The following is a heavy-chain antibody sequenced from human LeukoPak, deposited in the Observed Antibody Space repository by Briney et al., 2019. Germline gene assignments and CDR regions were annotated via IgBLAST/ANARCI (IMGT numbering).Heavy chain of an antibody. CDR1: GYTVTSYG. CDR2: MNPNSGNT. D-gene: IGHD3-22*01. V-gene: IGHV1-8*03. J-gene: IGHJ4*02. Sequence: ASVKVSCKASGYTVTSYGISWVRQATGQGLEWMGWMNPNSGNTGYAQKFQGRVTITRNTSISTAYMELSSLRSEDTAVYYCARVLDYDSSGYYQFDYWGQGTLVTVSS. CDR3: ARVLDYDSSGYYQFDY.